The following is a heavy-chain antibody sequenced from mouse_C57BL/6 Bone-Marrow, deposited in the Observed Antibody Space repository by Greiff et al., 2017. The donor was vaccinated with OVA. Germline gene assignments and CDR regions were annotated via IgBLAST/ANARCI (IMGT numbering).Heavy chain of an antibody. J-gene: IGHJ1*03. CDR3: AKNPYGSSSYWYFDV. Sequence: VHLVESGPGLVQPSQSLSITCTVSGFSLTSYGVHWVRQSPGKGLEWLGVIWRGGSTDYNAAFMSRLSITKDNSKSQVFFKMNSLQADDTAIYYCAKNPYGSSSYWYFDVWGTGTTVTVSS. V-gene: IGHV2-5*01. CDR2: IWRGGST. D-gene: IGHD1-1*01. CDR1: GFSLTSYG.